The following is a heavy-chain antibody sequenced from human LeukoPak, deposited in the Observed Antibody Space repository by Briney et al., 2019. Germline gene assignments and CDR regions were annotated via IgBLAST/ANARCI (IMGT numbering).Heavy chain of an antibody. CDR2: INPSGGST. J-gene: IGHJ5*02. CDR3: AADRHSSGWYTGNWFDP. Sequence: ASVKVSCKASGYTFTSYYMHWVRQAPGQGLEWMGIINPSGGSTSYAQKFQGRVTMTGDTSTSTVYMELSSLRSEDTAVYYCAADRHSSGWYTGNWFDPWGQGTLVTVSS. V-gene: IGHV1-46*01. D-gene: IGHD6-19*01. CDR1: GYTFTSYY.